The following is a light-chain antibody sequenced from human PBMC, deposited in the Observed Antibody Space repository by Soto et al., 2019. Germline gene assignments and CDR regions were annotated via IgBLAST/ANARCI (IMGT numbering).Light chain of an antibody. CDR2: GAS. J-gene: IGKJ2*01. Sequence: EIVLTQSPGTLSLSPGERATLSCRASQSVSSSYLAWYQQKPGQAPRLLIYGASSRATGIPDRISGSGSGTDFTLTISRLEPEDVAVYYCKQYGSSPYTCGQGTKLEIK. CDR3: KQYGSSPYT. V-gene: IGKV3-20*01. CDR1: QSVSSSY.